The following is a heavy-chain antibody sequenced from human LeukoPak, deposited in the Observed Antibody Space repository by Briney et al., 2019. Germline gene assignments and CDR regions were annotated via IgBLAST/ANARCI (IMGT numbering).Heavy chain of an antibody. V-gene: IGHV3-30*04. CDR3: AGGSSQQIFDN. D-gene: IGHD3-10*01. CDR1: GFTFSSYA. J-gene: IGHJ4*02. CDR2: ISYDGSQK. Sequence: GRSLRLSCGASGFTFSSYAMDWVRQAPGKGLEWVAVISYDGSQKYYADSVKGRFTISRDNSKNTLHLQMNSLRDEDTAVYYCAGGSSQQIFDNWGQGTLVTVSS.